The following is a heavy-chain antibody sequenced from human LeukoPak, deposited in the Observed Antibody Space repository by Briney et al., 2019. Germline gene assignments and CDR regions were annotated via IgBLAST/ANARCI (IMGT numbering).Heavy chain of an antibody. CDR2: ISSSSGDI. CDR3: ARDSPGHDS. V-gene: IGHV3-21*01. CDR1: GFSFSTYS. Sequence: PGGSLRLSCAASGFSFSTYSMNWVRQAPGKGPEWVSSISSSSGDIYYGDSVKGRFTISRDNAKNSLYLQMNSLRVEDTAVYYCARDSPGHDSWGQGTLVTVSS. J-gene: IGHJ5*01.